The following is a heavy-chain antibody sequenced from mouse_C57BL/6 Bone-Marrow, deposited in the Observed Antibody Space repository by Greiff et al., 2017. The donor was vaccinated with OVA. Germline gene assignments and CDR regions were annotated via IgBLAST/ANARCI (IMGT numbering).Heavy chain of an antibody. Sequence: EVKLVESGGGLVKPGGSLKLSCAASGFTFSSYTMSWVRQTPEKRLEWVATISGGGGNTYYPDSVKGRFTISRDNAKNTLYLQMSSLRSEDTALYYCARDWGRYYFDYWGQGTTLTVSS. CDR1: GFTFSSYT. CDR2: ISGGGGNT. D-gene: IGHD4-1*01. J-gene: IGHJ2*01. CDR3: ARDWGRYYFDY. V-gene: IGHV5-9*01.